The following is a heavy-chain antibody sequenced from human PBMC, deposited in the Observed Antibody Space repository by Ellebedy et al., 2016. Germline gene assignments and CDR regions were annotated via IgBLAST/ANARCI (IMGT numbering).Heavy chain of an antibody. CDR2: ISYDGSNK. Sequence: GESLKISXAASGFTFSSYGMHWVRQAPGKGLEWVAVISYDGSNKYYADSVKGRFTISRDNSKNTLYLQMNSLRAEDTAVYYCAKDRISYYYYGMDVWGQGTTVTVSS. V-gene: IGHV3-30*18. CDR3: AKDRISYYYYGMDV. D-gene: IGHD3-3*02. CDR1: GFTFSSYG. J-gene: IGHJ6*02.